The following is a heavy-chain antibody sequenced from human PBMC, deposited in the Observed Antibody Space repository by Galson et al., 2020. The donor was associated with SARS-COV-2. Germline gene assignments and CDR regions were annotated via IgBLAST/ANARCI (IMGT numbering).Heavy chain of an antibody. CDR3: ARSDSDEKYYYGSGYLFDY. CDR2: KTQDGSEK. J-gene: IGHJ4*02. V-gene: IGHV3-7*01. CDR1: GFTFSSYL. Sequence: QLGESLKISCAASGFTFSSYLMSWVRQAPGKGLGWVANKTQDGSEKYYVDSVKGRFTISRDNAKNSLYLQMNSLRAEDTAVYYCARSDSDEKYYYGSGYLFDYWGQGTLVTVSS. D-gene: IGHD3-10*01.